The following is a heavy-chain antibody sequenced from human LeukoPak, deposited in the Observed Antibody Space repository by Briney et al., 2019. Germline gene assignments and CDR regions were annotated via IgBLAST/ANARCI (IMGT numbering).Heavy chain of an antibody. CDR2: INHSGST. CDR3: ARGSLGLNWNDGLSY. J-gene: IGHJ4*02. Sequence: SETLSLTCALYGGSFSGYYWSWIRQPPGKGLESIREINHSGSTNYNPSLKSRVTISVDTSKNQFSLKLSSVTAADTAVYYCARGSLGLNWNDGLSYWGQGTLVTVSS. V-gene: IGHV4-34*01. CDR1: GGSFSGYY. D-gene: IGHD1-1*01.